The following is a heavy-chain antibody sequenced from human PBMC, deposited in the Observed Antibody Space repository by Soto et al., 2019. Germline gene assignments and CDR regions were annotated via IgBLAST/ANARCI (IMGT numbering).Heavy chain of an antibody. CDR1: GFTFSSYG. CDR2: ISYDGSNK. J-gene: IGHJ6*03. CDR3: AKDVAAAGKSYYYYYYYMDV. V-gene: IGHV3-30*18. D-gene: IGHD6-13*01. Sequence: GGSLRLSCAASGFTFSSYGMHWVRQAPGKGLEWVAVISYDGSNKYYADSVKGRFTISRDNSKNTLYLQMNSLRAEDTAVYYCAKDVAAAGKSYYYYYYYMDVWGKGTTVTVSS.